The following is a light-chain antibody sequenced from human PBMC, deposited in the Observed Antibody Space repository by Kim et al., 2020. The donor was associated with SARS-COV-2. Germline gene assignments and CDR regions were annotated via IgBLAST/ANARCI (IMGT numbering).Light chain of an antibody. J-gene: IGKJ4*01. Sequence: ATINCKSSQNVLSSSSDKNYLAWYQQKPGQTPKLLLYWASIRESGVPGRFSGSGSGTDFTLTISSLQAEDVAVYYCQQYYTTPLTFGGGTKVDIK. CDR3: QQYYTTPLT. CDR2: WAS. CDR1: QNVLSSSSDKNY. V-gene: IGKV4-1*01.